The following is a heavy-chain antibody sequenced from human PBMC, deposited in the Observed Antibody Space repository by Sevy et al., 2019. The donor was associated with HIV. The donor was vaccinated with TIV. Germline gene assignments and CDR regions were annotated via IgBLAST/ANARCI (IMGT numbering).Heavy chain of an antibody. CDR1: GFSITSYW. V-gene: IGHV3-74*01. Sequence: GGSLRLSCAGSGFSITSYWMHWVRQAPGKGLVWVSRMNEDGSVTNHADSVGGRFTISRDNAKNTLYLQMNSLGVEDTAVYYCVKDFGGPTDYWGQGTLVTVSS. CDR3: VKDFGGPTDY. D-gene: IGHD3-16*01. CDR2: MNEDGSVT. J-gene: IGHJ4*02.